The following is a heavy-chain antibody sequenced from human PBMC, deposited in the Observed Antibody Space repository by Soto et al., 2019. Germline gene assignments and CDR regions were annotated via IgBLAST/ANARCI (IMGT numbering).Heavy chain of an antibody. CDR1: GGSISSSNYY. Sequence: ASETLSLTCTVSGGSISSSNYYWGLIRQPPGKGLEWIGSIYYSGSTYYNPSLKSRVTISVDTSKNQFSLKLSSVTAADTAVYYCATQEVGGSYVYTFDPWGQGTLVTVSS. CDR3: ATQEVGGSYVYTFDP. V-gene: IGHV4-39*01. D-gene: IGHD1-26*01. CDR2: IYYSGST. J-gene: IGHJ5*02.